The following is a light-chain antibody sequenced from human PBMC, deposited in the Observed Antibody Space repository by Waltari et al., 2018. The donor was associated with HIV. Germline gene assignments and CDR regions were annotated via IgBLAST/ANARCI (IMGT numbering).Light chain of an antibody. CDR1: QAISNY. CDR3: QSYKSAPFT. Sequence: DIQMTQSPSSRSAFVGDRVTITCRASQAISNYLAWYQQKPGKVPKVLIYGTSSLQSGVPSRFTGSGSGTEFTLTISSLQPEDVATYYCQSYKSAPFTFGGGTRVEIK. V-gene: IGKV1-27*01. CDR2: GTS. J-gene: IGKJ4*01.